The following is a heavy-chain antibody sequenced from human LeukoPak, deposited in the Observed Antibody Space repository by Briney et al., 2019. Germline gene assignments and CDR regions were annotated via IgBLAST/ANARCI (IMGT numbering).Heavy chain of an antibody. V-gene: IGHV3-7*03. CDR2: IRPDGSVI. D-gene: IGHD3-10*01. CDR1: GFTFSNYW. J-gene: IGHJ4*02. Sequence: TGGSLRLSCAASGFTFSNYWMTWVRRAPGKGLEWVANIRPDGSVIHYVDSVKGRFTISRDNAKNSLYLQMNSLRAEDTALYYCARDSRDYYGSGNFDYWGQGTLVTVSS. CDR3: ARDSRDYYGSGNFDY.